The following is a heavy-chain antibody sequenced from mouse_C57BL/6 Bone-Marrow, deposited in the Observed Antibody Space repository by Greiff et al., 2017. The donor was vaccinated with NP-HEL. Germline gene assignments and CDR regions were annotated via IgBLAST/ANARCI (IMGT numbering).Heavy chain of an antibody. D-gene: IGHD2-3*01. Sequence: QVQLQQSGAELARPGASVKLSCKASGYTFTSYGICWVKQRIGQGLVWIGEFLPRSGNTYYNEKFKGKATLTADKSSSTAYMELRSLTSEDSAVYFCARRYDGYYLFAYWGQGTLVTVSA. J-gene: IGHJ3*01. V-gene: IGHV1-81*01. CDR1: GYTFTSYG. CDR2: FLPRSGNT. CDR3: ARRYDGYYLFAY.